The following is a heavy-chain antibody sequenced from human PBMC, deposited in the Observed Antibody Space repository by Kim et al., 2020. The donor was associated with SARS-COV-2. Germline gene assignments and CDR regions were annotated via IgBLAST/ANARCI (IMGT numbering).Heavy chain of an antibody. CDR3: AKDQFRTYSSGWYSWYFDL. CDR1: GFTFSSYA. D-gene: IGHD6-19*01. J-gene: IGHJ2*01. Sequence: GGSLRLSCAASGFTFSSYAMSWVRQAPGKGLEWVSAISGSGGSTYYADSVNGRFTISRDNSKNTLYLQMNSLRAEDTAVYYCAKDQFRTYSSGWYSWYFDLIDRAALVTVS. CDR2: ISGSGGST. V-gene: IGHV3-23*01.